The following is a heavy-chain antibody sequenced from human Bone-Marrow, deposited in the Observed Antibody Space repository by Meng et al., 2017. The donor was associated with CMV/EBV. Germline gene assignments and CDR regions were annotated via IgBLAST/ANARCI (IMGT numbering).Heavy chain of an antibody. Sequence: ASVKVSCKASGYTFTGYYMHWVRQAPGQGLEWKGWINPNSGGTNYAQKFQGRVTMTRDTSISTAYMELSRLRSDDTAVYYCASTLGYYDYVWGSYWSSWGQGTLVTVSS. V-gene: IGHV1-2*02. CDR3: ASTLGYYDYVWGSYWSS. D-gene: IGHD3-16*01. J-gene: IGHJ5*02. CDR1: GYTFTGYY. CDR2: INPNSGGT.